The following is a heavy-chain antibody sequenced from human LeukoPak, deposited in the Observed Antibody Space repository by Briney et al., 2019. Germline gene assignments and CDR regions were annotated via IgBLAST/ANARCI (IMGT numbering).Heavy chain of an antibody. D-gene: IGHD7-27*01. CDR1: GFTFSSYW. CDR2: INNDGSGT. J-gene: IGHJ4*02. CDR3: VRGLLGPDY. V-gene: IGHV3-74*01. Sequence: GGSLRLSCAASGFTFSSYWMHWVRQAPGKGLMWVSRINNDGSGTVYADSEEGRFTISRDNAKNTLYLQMNSLRADDTAVYYCVRGLLGPDYWGQGTQVTVSS.